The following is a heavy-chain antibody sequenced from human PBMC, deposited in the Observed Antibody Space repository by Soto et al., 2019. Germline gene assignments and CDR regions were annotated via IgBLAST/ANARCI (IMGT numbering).Heavy chain of an antibody. CDR3: AREYYDFWSGYLVYYYYGMDV. CDR2: ISYDGSNK. CDR1: GFTFSSYA. J-gene: IGHJ6*02. V-gene: IGHV3-30-3*01. Sequence: GWSLRLSCAASGFTFSSYAMHWVRQAPGKGLDWVAVISYDGSNKYYADSVKGRFTISRDNSKNTLYLQMNSLRAEDTAVYYCAREYYDFWSGYLVYYYYGMDVWGQGTTVTVSS. D-gene: IGHD3-3*01.